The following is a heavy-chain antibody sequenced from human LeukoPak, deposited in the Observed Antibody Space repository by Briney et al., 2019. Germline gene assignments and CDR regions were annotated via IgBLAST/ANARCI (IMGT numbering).Heavy chain of an antibody. CDR2: ISGSGGST. CDR3: AKGQQWLVPRYFDY. J-gene: IGHJ4*02. CDR1: GFTFNYYN. V-gene: IGHV3-23*01. Sequence: GGSLRLSCDASGFTFNYYNMNWVRQAPGKGLEWVSAISGSGGSTYYADSVKGRFTISRDNSKNTLYLQMNSLRAEDTAVYYCAKGQQWLVPRYFDYWGQGTLVTVSS. D-gene: IGHD6-19*01.